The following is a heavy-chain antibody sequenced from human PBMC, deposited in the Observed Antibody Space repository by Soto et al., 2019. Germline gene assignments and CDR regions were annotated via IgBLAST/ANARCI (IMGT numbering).Heavy chain of an antibody. CDR1: GFTFSSYS. CDR2: ISSGSSTI. Sequence: GGSLRLSCAASGFTFSSYSMNWVRQAPGKGLEWVSSISSGSSTIYYADSVKGRFTISRDNAQNSLYLQMNSLRAEDTAVYYCAKVVVKMNTVTTNWFDPWGQGTLVTVSS. V-gene: IGHV3-48*01. D-gene: IGHD4-17*01. J-gene: IGHJ5*02. CDR3: AKVVVKMNTVTTNWFDP.